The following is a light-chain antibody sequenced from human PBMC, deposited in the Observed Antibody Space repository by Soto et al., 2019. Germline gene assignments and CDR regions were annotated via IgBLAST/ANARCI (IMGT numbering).Light chain of an antibody. J-gene: IGKJ3*01. Sequence: DIQMTQSPSSLSASVGDRVTITCQASQDIGYYLNWYQHKPGKAPKLLIYDAFNFETGVPTRFSGGGSVTHFSFPISSRQTDNVASYYCQYSRHLPLFCPGTKFDMK. CDR2: DAF. CDR3: QYSRHLPL. V-gene: IGKV1-33*01. CDR1: QDIGYY.